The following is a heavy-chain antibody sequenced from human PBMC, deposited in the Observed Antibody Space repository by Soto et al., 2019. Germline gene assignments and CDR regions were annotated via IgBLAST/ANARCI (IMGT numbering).Heavy chain of an antibody. D-gene: IGHD1-26*01. CDR3: ARGLGGSYFPFDF. V-gene: IGHV1-69*12. CDR2: LVPMFRTA. CDR1: GGTFSDSA. Sequence: QVHLVQSGAEVKKPGSSVKVSCKTSGGTFSDSAINWLRQTPGQGLEWMGGLVPMFRTANYAPNLQGRVSITAVESTSTVFMELSSLTFEDTAVYYCARGLGGSYFPFDFWGQGTLVTVSS. J-gene: IGHJ4*02.